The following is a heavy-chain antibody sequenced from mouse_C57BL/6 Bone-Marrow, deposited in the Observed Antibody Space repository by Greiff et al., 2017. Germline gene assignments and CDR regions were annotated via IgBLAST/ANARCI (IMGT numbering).Heavy chain of an antibody. CDR3: ARFGYYEAY. V-gene: IGHV1-50*01. CDR2: IDPSDSST. Sequence: QVQLQQPGAELVKPGASVKLSCKASGYTFTSYWMQWVKQRPGQGLEWIGEIDPSDSSTNYNQKFKGKATLTVDTSSSTAYMQLSSLTSEDSAVYYCARFGYYEAYWGQGTLVTVSA. D-gene: IGHD2-3*01. CDR1: GYTFTSYW. J-gene: IGHJ3*01.